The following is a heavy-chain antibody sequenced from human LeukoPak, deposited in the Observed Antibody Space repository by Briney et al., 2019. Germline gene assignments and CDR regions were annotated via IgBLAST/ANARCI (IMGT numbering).Heavy chain of an antibody. D-gene: IGHD4-17*01. CDR3: ARGSTVTTVNTPLDY. CDR2: ISSSSSSYI. CDR1: GFTFSSYS. J-gene: IGHJ4*02. V-gene: IGHV3-21*01. Sequence: PGGSLRLSCAASGFTFSSYSMNWVRQAPGEGLEWVSSISSSSSSYIYYADSVKGRFTISRDNAKNSLYLQMNSLRAEDTAVYYCARGSTVTTVNTPLDYWGQGTLVTVSS.